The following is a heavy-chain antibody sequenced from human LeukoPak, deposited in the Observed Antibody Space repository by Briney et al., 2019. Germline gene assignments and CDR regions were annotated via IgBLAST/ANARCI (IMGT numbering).Heavy chain of an antibody. CDR3: ARGGRPGYNSGWYPDY. D-gene: IGHD6-19*01. CDR1: GGSISSGGYS. V-gene: IGHV4-30-2*01. J-gene: IGHJ4*02. CDR2: IYHSGST. Sequence: PSETLSLTCAVSGGSISSGGYSWSWVRQPPGKGLEWIGYIYHSGSTYYNPSLKSRVTISVDRSKNQFSLKLSSVTAADSAVYYCARGGRPGYNSGWYPDYWGQGTLVTVSS.